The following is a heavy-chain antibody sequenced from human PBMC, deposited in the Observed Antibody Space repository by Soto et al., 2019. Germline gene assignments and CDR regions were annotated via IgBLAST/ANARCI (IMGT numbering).Heavy chain of an antibody. CDR1: GFTFSSYA. Sequence: GGSLRLSCAASGFTFSSYAMSWVRQAPGKGLEWVSAISGSGGSTYQAGSVKGRLTISRDNSKNTRYLQMNSLRAEDTGVYYCATPRYDCSGGSCSPGHDAFDIWGQGTMVTVSS. CDR3: ATPRYDCSGGSCSPGHDAFDI. J-gene: IGHJ3*02. D-gene: IGHD2-15*01. CDR2: ISGSGGST. V-gene: IGHV3-23*01.